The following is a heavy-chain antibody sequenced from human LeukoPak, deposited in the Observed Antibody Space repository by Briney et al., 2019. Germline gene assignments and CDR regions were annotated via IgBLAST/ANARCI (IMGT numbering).Heavy chain of an antibody. V-gene: IGHV3-30*18. CDR2: ISYDGSNK. J-gene: IGHJ4*02. Sequence: PGGSLRLSCAASGFTFSSYGMHWVRQAPGKGLEWVAVISYDGSNKYYADSVKGRFTISRDNSKNTLYLQMNSLRAEDTAVYYCAKEWAVADPDYWGQGTLVTVSS. CDR3: AKEWAVADPDY. D-gene: IGHD6-19*01. CDR1: GFTFSSYG.